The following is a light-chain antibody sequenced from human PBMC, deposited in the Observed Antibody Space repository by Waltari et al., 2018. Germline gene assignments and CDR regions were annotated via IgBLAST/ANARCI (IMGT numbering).Light chain of an antibody. Sequence: HSDLTQPAPVSGTPGPPTTISRTGPPSAVGHYTLLSWYQQHPGKAPTLMSCEVIKRPSGVSDRFSGSKSGNTASLTISGLQAEDEADYYCCSYAGSGTYVFGTGTKVTVL. CDR1: PSAVGHYTL. J-gene: IGLJ1*01. CDR2: EVI. CDR3: CSYAGSGTYV. V-gene: IGLV2-23*02.